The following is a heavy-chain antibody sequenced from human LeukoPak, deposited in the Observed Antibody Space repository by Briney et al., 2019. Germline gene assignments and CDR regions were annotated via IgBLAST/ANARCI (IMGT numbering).Heavy chain of an antibody. CDR1: GVSISSSSYY. Sequence: PSETLSLTCTVSGVSISSSSYYWSWIRQPPGKGLEWLGTLYFYDGTAHYNPSLESRATMSGDTTKNQFYLRLDSVTAPDTAVYYCASEGMAYAFDIWGQGTTVAVS. CDR3: ASEGMAYAFDI. V-gene: IGHV4-39*01. J-gene: IGHJ3*02. D-gene: IGHD5-24*01. CDR2: LYFYDGTA.